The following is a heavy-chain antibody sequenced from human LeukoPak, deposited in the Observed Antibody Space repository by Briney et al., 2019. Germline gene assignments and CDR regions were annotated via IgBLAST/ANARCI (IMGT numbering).Heavy chain of an antibody. D-gene: IGHD4-17*01. CDR1: GFTFDDYA. V-gene: IGHV3-9*01. CDR2: ISWNSGSI. CDR3: AREAFHDYGPSYMDV. Sequence: GGSLRLSCAASGFTFDDYAMHWVRQAPGKGLEWVSGISWNSGSIGYADSVKGRFTISRDNAKNSLYLQMNCLRAEDTAVYYCAREAFHDYGPSYMDVWGKGTTVTVSS. J-gene: IGHJ6*03.